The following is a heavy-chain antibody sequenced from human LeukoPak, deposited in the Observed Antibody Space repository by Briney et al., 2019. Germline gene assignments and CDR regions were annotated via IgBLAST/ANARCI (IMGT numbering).Heavy chain of an antibody. J-gene: IGHJ4*02. CDR1: GFTFSDYY. D-gene: IGHD1-26*01. V-gene: IGHV3-11*04. CDR3: ARAPFIVGAETRPDF. CDR2: ISSSGSTI. Sequence: GGSLRLSCAASGFTFSDYYMSWIRQAPGKGLEWVSYISSSGSTIYYADSVKGRFTISRDNAKNSLFLQMNSLRAEDTAVYYCARAPFIVGAETRPDFWGQGTLVTVSS.